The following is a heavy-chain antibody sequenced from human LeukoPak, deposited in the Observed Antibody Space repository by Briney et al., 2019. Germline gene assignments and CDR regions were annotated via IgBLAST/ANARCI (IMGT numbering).Heavy chain of an antibody. J-gene: IGHJ4*02. Sequence: SVKVSCKASGGTFSSYAISWVRQAPGQGLEWMGGIIPIFGTANYAQKFQGRVTITADESTSTAYMELSSLRFEDTAVYYCARVVRCSSTSCYLSADYWGQGTLVTVSS. CDR2: IIPIFGTA. D-gene: IGHD2-2*01. V-gene: IGHV1-69*13. CDR1: GGTFSSYA. CDR3: ARVVRCSSTSCYLSADY.